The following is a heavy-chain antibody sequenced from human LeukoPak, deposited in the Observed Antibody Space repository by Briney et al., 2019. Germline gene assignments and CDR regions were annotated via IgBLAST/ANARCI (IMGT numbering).Heavy chain of an antibody. CDR3: AKDLYGDSEYFDY. CDR2: ISGSGGST. D-gene: IGHD4-17*01. CDR1: GFTFSSYA. V-gene: IGHV3-23*01. J-gene: IGHJ4*02. Sequence: GGSLRPSCAASGFTFSSYAMSWVRQAPGKGLEWVSAISGSGGSTYYADSVKGRFTISRDNSKNTLYLQMNSLRAEDTAVYYCAKDLYGDSEYFDYWGQGTLVTVSS.